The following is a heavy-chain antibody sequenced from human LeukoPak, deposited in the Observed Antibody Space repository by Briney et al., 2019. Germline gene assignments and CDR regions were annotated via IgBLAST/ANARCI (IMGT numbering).Heavy chain of an antibody. V-gene: IGHV3-30*02. CDR3: AKDSYYYDSSGSRDAFDI. CDR1: GFTFSSYG. CDR2: IRYDGSNK. Sequence: GGSLRLSCAASGFTFSSYGMHWVRQAPGKGLEWVAFIRYDGSNKYYADSVKGRFTISRDNSKNTLYLQMNSLRAEDTAVYYCAKDSYYYDSSGSRDAFDIWGQGTMVTVSS. J-gene: IGHJ3*02. D-gene: IGHD3-22*01.